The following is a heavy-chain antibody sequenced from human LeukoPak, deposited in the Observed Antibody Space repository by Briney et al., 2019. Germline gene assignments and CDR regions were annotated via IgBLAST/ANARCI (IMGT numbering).Heavy chain of an antibody. CDR1: GFTFSSYA. V-gene: IGHV3-23*01. J-gene: IGHJ4*02. Sequence: GGSLRLSCAASGFTFSSYAMSWVRQAPGKGLEWVSAISGSGGSTYYADSVKGRFTISRDNSKNTLYLQMNSLRAEDTAVYYCTTLSRYYGDYYFDYWGQGTLVTVSS. D-gene: IGHD2-21*02. CDR2: ISGSGGST. CDR3: TTLSRYYGDYYFDY.